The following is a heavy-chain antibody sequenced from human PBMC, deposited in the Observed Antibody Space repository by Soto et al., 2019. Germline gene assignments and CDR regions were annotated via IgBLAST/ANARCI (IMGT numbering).Heavy chain of an antibody. Sequence: SETLSLTCAVSGGSFTSNNWWTWVRQPPGQGLEWLGDFYRTGSTNYNPSLKSRATISLDKSENQFSLTVTSLTAADSDVYYCASRVPEKMVDFWGQGTLVTVSS. V-gene: IGHV4-4*02. CDR2: FYRTGST. CDR3: ASRVPEKMVDF. CDR1: GGSFTSNNW. J-gene: IGHJ4*02. D-gene: IGHD2-8*01.